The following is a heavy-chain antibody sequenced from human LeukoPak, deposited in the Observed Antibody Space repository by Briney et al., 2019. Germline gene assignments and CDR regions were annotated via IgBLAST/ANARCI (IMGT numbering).Heavy chain of an antibody. CDR2: ITSTSSYI. D-gene: IGHD4-17*01. V-gene: IGHV3-21*01. CDR3: ARAVGGDNDL. J-gene: IGHJ4*02. Sequence: GGSLRLSCAASGFTFSGYDMNWVRQAPGKGLEWVSSITSTSSYINYVDSVKGRFTISRDNAKNSVFLQMNSLRAEDTAVYYCARAVGGDNDLWGQGTLVTVSS. CDR1: GFTFSGYD.